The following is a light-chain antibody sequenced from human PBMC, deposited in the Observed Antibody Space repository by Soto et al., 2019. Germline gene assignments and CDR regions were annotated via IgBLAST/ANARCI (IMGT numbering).Light chain of an antibody. CDR2: WAS. CDR1: QSVLYSSNNMNY. CDR3: QQYYSTPWT. Sequence: DVVLTQSPDSLAVSLGERATINCKSSQSVLYSSNNMNYLAWYQQKAGQPPKLLIYWASTRASGVPDRFGGSGSGTEFTLTISSLQAEDVAVYYCQQYYSTPWTFGQGTKVDIK. V-gene: IGKV4-1*01. J-gene: IGKJ1*01.